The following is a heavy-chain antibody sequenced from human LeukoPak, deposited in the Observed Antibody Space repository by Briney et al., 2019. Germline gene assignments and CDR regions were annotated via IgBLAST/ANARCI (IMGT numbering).Heavy chain of an antibody. D-gene: IGHD3-10*01. J-gene: IGHJ4*02. Sequence: PSETLSLTCAVYGGSFSGYYWSWIRQPPGKGLKWIGEINHSGSSNYNPSLKSRVTISVDTSKNQFSLKLSSVTAADTAVYYCARAGPHMGRRRYFDYWGQGTLVTVSS. CDR3: ARAGPHMGRRRYFDY. CDR2: INHSGSS. V-gene: IGHV4-34*01. CDR1: GGSFSGYY.